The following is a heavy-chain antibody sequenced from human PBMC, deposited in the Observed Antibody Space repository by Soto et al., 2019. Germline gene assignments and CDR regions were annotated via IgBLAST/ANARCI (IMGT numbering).Heavy chain of an antibody. CDR1: GGSISSGDYY. V-gene: IGHV4-30-4*01. Sequence: LSLTCTVSGGSISSGDYYWSWIRQPPGKGLEWIGYIYYSGSTYYNPSLKSRVTISVDTSKNQFSLKLSSVTAADTAVYYCVRDGTKTLRDWFDPWGQGISVTVSS. CDR2: IYYSGST. CDR3: VRDGTKTLRDWFDP. J-gene: IGHJ5*02. D-gene: IGHD1-1*01.